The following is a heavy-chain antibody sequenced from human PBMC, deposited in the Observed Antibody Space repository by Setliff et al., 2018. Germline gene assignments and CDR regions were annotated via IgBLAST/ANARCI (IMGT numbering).Heavy chain of an antibody. CDR3: ARYITGTTPADY. J-gene: IGHJ4*02. CDR1: GGTFSSYD. CDR2: IIPIFGTV. Sequence: VSCKASGGTFSSYDINWVRRAPGQGLEWMGGIIPIFGTVNYAQKFQDRVSIRTDKSTSTAYMELSSLRSEDTAVYYCARYITGTTPADYWGQGTLVTVSS. D-gene: IGHD1-7*01. V-gene: IGHV1-69*05.